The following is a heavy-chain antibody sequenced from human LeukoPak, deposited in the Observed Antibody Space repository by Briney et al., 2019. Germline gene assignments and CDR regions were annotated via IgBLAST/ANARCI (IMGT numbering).Heavy chain of an antibody. J-gene: IGHJ4*02. D-gene: IGHD2-2*01. Sequence: PGGSLRLSCAASGFTFSDYYMSWIRQTPGKGLEWVSYFSSSGSTIYYADSVKGRFTISRDNAKNSLYLQMNSLRAEDTAVYYCARDKGRNIVVVPAADYYFDYWGQGTLVTVSS. V-gene: IGHV3-11*01. CDR2: FSSSGSTI. CDR3: ARDKGRNIVVVPAADYYFDY. CDR1: GFTFSDYY.